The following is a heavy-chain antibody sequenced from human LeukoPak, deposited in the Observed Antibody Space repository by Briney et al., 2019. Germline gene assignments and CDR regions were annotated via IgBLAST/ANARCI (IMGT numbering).Heavy chain of an antibody. CDR2: IYHSGST. D-gene: IGHD6-19*01. CDR3: ARHSWPGYSSGWIHPYYFDY. V-gene: IGHV4-38-2*01. CDR1: GYSISRGYY. J-gene: IGHJ4*02. Sequence: SETLSLTCAVSGYSISRGYYWGWIRQPPGKGLEWIGSIYHSGSTYYNPSLKSRVTISVDTSKNQFSLKLSSVTAADTAVYYCARHSWPGYSSGWIHPYYFDYWGRGTLVTVSS.